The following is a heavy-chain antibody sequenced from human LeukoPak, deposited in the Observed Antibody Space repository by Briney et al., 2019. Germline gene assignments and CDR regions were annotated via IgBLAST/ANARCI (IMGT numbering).Heavy chain of an antibody. J-gene: IGHJ3*02. CDR1: GGSISSSSYY. CDR3: ARYLRFLEWREVPNAFDI. CDR2: MHYSGIT. D-gene: IGHD3-3*01. V-gene: IGHV4-39*01. Sequence: SETLSLTCTVSGGSISSSSYYWGWIRQPPGKGLEWIGSMHYSGITYYNPSLKSRVTISVDTSKNQFSLKLSSVTAADTAVYYCARYLRFLEWREVPNAFDIWGQGTMVTVSS.